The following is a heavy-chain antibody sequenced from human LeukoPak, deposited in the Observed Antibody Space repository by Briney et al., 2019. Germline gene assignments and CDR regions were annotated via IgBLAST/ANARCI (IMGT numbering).Heavy chain of an antibody. V-gene: IGHV1-2*02. CDR3: ARGIVVVVAATQDY. CDR1: GYTFTGYY. Sequence: GASVKVSCKASGYTFTGYYMHWVRQAPGQGLEWMGWINPNSGGTNYAQKFQDRVTMTRDTSISTAYMELSRLRSDDTAVYYCARGIVVVVAATQDYWGQGTLVTVSS. J-gene: IGHJ4*02. D-gene: IGHD2-15*01. CDR2: INPNSGGT.